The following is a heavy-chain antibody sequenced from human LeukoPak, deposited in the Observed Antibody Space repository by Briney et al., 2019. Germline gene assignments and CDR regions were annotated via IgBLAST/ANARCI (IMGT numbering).Heavy chain of an antibody. CDR3: ARGENDYGDYSWFDP. D-gene: IGHD4-17*01. J-gene: IGHJ5*02. Sequence: SETLSLTCAVYGGSFSGYYWSWIRQPPGKGLEWIGEINHSGSTNCNPSLKSRVTISVDTSKNQFSLKLSSVTAADTAVYYCARGENDYGDYSWFDPWGQGTLVTVSS. V-gene: IGHV4-34*01. CDR1: GGSFSGYY. CDR2: INHSGST.